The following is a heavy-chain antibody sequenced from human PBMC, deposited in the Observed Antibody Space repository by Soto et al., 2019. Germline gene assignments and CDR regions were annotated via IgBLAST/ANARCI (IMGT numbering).Heavy chain of an antibody. CDR3: ARSLPLYDATGYYRAPSGH. CDR2: ISGAAGST. J-gene: IGHJ4*02. Sequence: EVQLLESGGGLVQPGGSLRLSCAGSGFTFSSYAMNWVRQAPGKGLEWISGISGAAGSTYTADSVKGRFNISRDNSKNTLYLQMNSLRAEDTAVYYCARSLPLYDATGYYRAPSGHWGQGTLVTVSS. V-gene: IGHV3-23*01. D-gene: IGHD3-9*01. CDR1: GFTFSSYA.